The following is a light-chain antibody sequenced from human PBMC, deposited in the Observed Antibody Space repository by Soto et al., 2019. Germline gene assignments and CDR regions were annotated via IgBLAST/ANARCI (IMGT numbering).Light chain of an antibody. CDR2: KAS. CDR3: QQYDSYWT. Sequence: DIQMTQSPSTLSASVGDRVTITCRASQSINSWLAWYQQKPGKAPKLLIYKASSLESGVPSRFSGSGSGTEFTLTISSLQPDDFATYYCQQYDSYWTFDQGTKVEIK. J-gene: IGKJ1*01. V-gene: IGKV1-5*03. CDR1: QSINSW.